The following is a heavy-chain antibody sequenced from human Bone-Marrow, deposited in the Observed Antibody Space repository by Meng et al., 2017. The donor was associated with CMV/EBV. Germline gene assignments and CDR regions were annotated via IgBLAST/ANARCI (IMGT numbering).Heavy chain of an antibody. CDR2: IYYSGST. Sequence: SETLSLSCTVSGGSISSSSYYWGWIRQPPGKGLEWIGSIYYSGSTYYNPSLKSRVTISVDTPKNQFSLKLSSVAAADTAGYYCARVLRIAARSGAFDYWGQGTLVTVSS. D-gene: IGHD6-6*01. J-gene: IGHJ4*02. V-gene: IGHV4-39*07. CDR3: ARVLRIAARSGAFDY. CDR1: GGSISSSSYY.